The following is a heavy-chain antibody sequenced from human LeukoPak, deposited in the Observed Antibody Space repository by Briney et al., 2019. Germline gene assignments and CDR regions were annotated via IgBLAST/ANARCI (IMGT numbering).Heavy chain of an antibody. Sequence: SETLSLTCSVSAGSISSYYRSWIRQSPGKGLEWIGFIQYSGSTNYNPSLKSRATISIGPSKNQFSLRLTSVTAADTAIYYCARADLHGGNPFDAFDIWGQGTMITVSS. D-gene: IGHD2-15*01. CDR2: IQYSGST. CDR1: AGSISSYY. J-gene: IGHJ3*02. CDR3: ARADLHGGNPFDAFDI. V-gene: IGHV4-59*08.